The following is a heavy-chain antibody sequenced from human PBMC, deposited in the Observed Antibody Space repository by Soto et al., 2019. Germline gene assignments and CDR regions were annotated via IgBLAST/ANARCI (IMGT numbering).Heavy chain of an antibody. CDR2: ISSSGSTI. V-gene: IGHV3-48*04. J-gene: IGHJ6*03. Sequence: GGSLRLACAAPGFTFSSYAMSWVRQAPGKGLEWVSYISSSGSTIYYADSVKGRFTISRDNAKNSLYLQMNSLRAEDTAVYYCAVDTAMVRLYYYMDVWGKGTTVTVSS. D-gene: IGHD5-18*01. CDR3: AVDTAMVRLYYYMDV. CDR1: GFTFSSYA.